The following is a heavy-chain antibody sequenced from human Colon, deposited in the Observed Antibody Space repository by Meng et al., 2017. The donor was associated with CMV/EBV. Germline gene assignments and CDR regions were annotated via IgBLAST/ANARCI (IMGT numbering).Heavy chain of an antibody. CDR1: GFSFSNYA. CDR3: VRGEKMGNFYTNYFDS. J-gene: IGHJ4*02. D-gene: IGHD3-16*01. Sequence: ETLSLTCAASGFSFSNYAMSWVRQAPGKGLEWVSVIFGGGSTVYADSVKGRFLISSDNSKNTLYLQMNNLRAEDTAVYFCVRGEKMGNFYTNYFDSWGQGTLVTVSS. V-gene: IGHV3-53*01. CDR2: IFGGGST.